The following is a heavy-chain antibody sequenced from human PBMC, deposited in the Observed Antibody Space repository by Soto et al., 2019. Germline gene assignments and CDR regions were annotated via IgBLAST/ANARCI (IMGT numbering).Heavy chain of an antibody. Sequence: WTWIRQPPGKGLDWIGYIYYTGSTNYNPSLKSRVTISIDTSKNQVSLKLSSVTAADTAVYYCARSYTSGWTPLQYWGQGALVTVSS. CDR3: ARSYTSGWTPLQY. D-gene: IGHD6-19*01. V-gene: IGHV4-59*12. CDR2: IYYTGST. J-gene: IGHJ4*02.